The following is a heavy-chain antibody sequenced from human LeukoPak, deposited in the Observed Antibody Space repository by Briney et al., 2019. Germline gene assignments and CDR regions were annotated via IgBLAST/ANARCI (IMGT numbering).Heavy chain of an antibody. J-gene: IGHJ4*02. D-gene: IGHD3-22*01. Sequence: GGSLRLSCAASGFTFSSYEMSWVRQGPGKGLEWLSHISTSGTTENYANSVKGRFTISRDDAKSSLYLQMNSLRAEDTAVYYCARDNYDSSTPYYFDYWGQGTLVTVSS. CDR3: ARDNYDSSTPYYFDY. CDR2: ISTSGTTE. V-gene: IGHV3-48*03. CDR1: GFTFSSYE.